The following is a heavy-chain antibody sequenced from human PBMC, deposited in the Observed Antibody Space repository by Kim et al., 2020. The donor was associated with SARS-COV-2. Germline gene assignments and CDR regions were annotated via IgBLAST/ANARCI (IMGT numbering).Heavy chain of an antibody. D-gene: IGHD3-10*01. CDR3: ARDDDWVTLVRGSSYGIGV. Sequence: GGSLRLSCAASGFTFSNYSMNWVRQAPGKGLEWVSSISSSGSYIYYADSVKGRFTISRDNAKNSLYLQMNSLRAEDTAVYYCARDDDWVTLVRGSSYGIGVWGQRATVPVSS. V-gene: IGHV3-21*01. CDR2: ISSSGSYI. J-gene: IGHJ6*02. CDR1: GFTFSNYS.